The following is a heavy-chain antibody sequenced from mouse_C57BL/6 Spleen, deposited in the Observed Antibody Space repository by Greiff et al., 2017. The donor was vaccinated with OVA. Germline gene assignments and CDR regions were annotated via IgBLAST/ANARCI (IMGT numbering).Heavy chain of an antibody. D-gene: IGHD1-1*01. J-gene: IGHJ2*01. V-gene: IGHV1-5*01. CDR3: TRGYYGSPYYCDY. CDR2: IYPGNSDT. CDR1: GYTFTSYW. Sequence: EVQLQQSGTVLARPGASVKMSCKTSGYTFTSYWMHWVKQRPGQGLEWIGAIYPGNSDTSYNQKFKGKAKLTAVTSASTAYMELSSLTNEDSAVYYCTRGYYGSPYYCDYWGQGTTLTVSS.